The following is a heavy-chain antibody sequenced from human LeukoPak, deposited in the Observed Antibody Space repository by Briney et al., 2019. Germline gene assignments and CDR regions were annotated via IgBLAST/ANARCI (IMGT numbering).Heavy chain of an antibody. J-gene: IGHJ5*02. CDR3: ARGVVIGRWFDP. CDR2: IKQDGSEK. Sequence: GGSLRLSCAASGLTFSSYWMSWVRQAPGKGLEWVANIKQDGSEKYYVDSVKGRFTISRDNAKNSLYLQMNSLRAEDTAVYYCARGVVIGRWFDPWGQGTLVTVSS. D-gene: IGHD3-3*01. CDR1: GLTFSSYW. V-gene: IGHV3-7*01.